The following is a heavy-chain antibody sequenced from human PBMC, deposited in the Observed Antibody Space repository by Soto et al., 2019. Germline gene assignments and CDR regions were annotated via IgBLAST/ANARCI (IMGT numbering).Heavy chain of an antibody. D-gene: IGHD3-3*01. J-gene: IGHJ4*02. CDR3: AKDFDFWSGYYRPQFDY. CDR1: GFTFSSYA. CDR2: ISGSGGST. V-gene: IGHV3-23*01. Sequence: PGGSLRLSCAASGFTFSSYAMSWVRQAPGKGLEWVSAISGSGGSTYYADSVKGRFTISRDNSKNTLYLQMNSLRAEDTAVYYCAKDFDFWSGYYRPQFDYWGQGTLVTVSS.